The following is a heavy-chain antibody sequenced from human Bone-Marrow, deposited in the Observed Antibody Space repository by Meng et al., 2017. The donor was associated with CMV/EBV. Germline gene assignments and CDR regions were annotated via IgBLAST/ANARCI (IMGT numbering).Heavy chain of an antibody. CDR1: GGSISSYY. D-gene: IGHD2-21*01. V-gene: IGHV4-59*01. CDR3: ARYCGGDCYPMGGFDY. CDR2: IYYSGST. Sequence: GPLRLSCTVSGGSISSYYWSWIRQPPGKGLEWIGYIYYSGSTNYNPSLKSRVTISVDTSKNQFSLKLSSVTAADTAVYYCARYCGGDCYPMGGFDYWGQGTRVTVSS. J-gene: IGHJ4*02.